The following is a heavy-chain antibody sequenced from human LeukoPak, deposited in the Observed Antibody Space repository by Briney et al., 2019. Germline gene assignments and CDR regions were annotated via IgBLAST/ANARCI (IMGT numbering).Heavy chain of an antibody. Sequence: GASVKVSCKASGYTFTSYGISWVRQAPGQGLEWMGWISAYNGNTNYAQKLQGRVTMTTDTSTSTAYMELRSLRSDDTAVYYCARDSLVYYYGSGSYEPWGQGTLSPSPQ. CDR1: GYTFTSYG. D-gene: IGHD3-10*01. CDR2: ISAYNGNT. V-gene: IGHV1-18*01. J-gene: IGHJ5*02. CDR3: ARDSLVYYYGSGSYEP.